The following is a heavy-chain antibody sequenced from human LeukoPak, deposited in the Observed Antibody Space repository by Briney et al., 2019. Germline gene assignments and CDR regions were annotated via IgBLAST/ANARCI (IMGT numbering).Heavy chain of an antibody. CDR2: IYSGGST. J-gene: IGHJ4*02. V-gene: IGHV3-53*01. CDR1: GFTVSSNY. Sequence: GGSLRLSCAASGFTVSSNYMSWVRQAPGKGLEWVSVIYSGGSTYYADSVKGRFTISRDNSKNTLYLQMNNLRAEDTAVYYCARDWGLKHFDYWGQGTLVTVSS. CDR3: ARDWGLKHFDY. D-gene: IGHD3-16*01.